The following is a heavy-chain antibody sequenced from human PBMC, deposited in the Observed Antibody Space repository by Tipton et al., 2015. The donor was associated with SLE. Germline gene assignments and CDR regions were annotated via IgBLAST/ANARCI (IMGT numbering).Heavy chain of an antibody. D-gene: IGHD6-13*01. J-gene: IGHJ4*02. V-gene: IGHV3-7*01. Sequence: LSLTCTVSGGSISSYYWSWVRQAPGKGLEWVANIKQDGSEKYYVDSVKGRLTISRDNAKNSLYLQMNSLRAEDTAVYYCARGIVSSWYDYWGQGTLVTVSS. CDR1: GGSISSYY. CDR2: IKQDGSEK. CDR3: ARGIVSSWYDY.